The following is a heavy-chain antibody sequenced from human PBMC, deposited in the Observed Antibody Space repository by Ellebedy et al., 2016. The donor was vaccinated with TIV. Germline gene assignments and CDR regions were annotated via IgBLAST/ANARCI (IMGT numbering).Heavy chain of an antibody. J-gene: IGHJ4*02. CDR3: AREFPRGGTTGY. Sequence: SETLSLTCTVSGGSISSSSYYWGWIRQPPGKGLEWIGSIYYSGSTYYNPSLKSRVTISVDTSKNQFSLKLTSVTAADTAVYYCAREFPRGGTTGYWGQGTLVTVSS. D-gene: IGHD1-7*01. V-gene: IGHV4-39*02. CDR2: IYYSGST. CDR1: GGSISSSSYY.